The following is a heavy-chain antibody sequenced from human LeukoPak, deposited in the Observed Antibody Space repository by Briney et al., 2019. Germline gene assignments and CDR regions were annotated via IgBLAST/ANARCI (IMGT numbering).Heavy chain of an antibody. D-gene: IGHD3-16*01. J-gene: IGHJ4*02. V-gene: IGHV3-23*01. CDR2: ISSSGGST. Sequence: PGGSLRLSCAASGFTFSSYAMSWVRQAPGKGLEGVSVISSSGGSTSCAESVKGRFTISRDNSKKTLYLQMTSLGAEDTAVYYGAKGSMIWGQGTLVTVSS. CDR3: AKGSMI. CDR1: GFTFSSYA.